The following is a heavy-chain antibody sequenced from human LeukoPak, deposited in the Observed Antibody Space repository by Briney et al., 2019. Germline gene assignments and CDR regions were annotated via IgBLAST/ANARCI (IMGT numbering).Heavy chain of an antibody. V-gene: IGHV5-51*01. CDR1: GYSFTSYW. J-gene: IGHJ5*02. D-gene: IGHD6-19*01. CDR2: IYPGDSDT. CDR3: ARGRGVSSGWYANWFDP. Sequence: GESLKISCKGSGYSFTSYWIGWVREMPGKGLEWMGIIYPGDSDTRYSPSFQGQVTISADKSISTAYLQWSSLKASDTAMYYCARGRGVSSGWYANWFDPWGQGTLVTVSS.